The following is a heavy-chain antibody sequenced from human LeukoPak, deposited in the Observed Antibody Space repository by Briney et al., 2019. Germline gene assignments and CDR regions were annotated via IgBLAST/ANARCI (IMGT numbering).Heavy chain of an antibody. CDR3: AKDAGYYDILTGYYFDY. CDR2: IRYDGSNK. J-gene: IGHJ4*02. V-gene: IGHV3-30*02. CDR1: GFTFSSYG. D-gene: IGHD3-9*01. Sequence: GGSLRLSCAASGFTFSSYGMHWVRQAPGKGLEWVAFIRYDGSNKYYADSVKGRFTISRDNSKNTLYLQMNSLRAEDTAVYYCAKDAGYYDILTGYYFDYWGQGTLVTVSS.